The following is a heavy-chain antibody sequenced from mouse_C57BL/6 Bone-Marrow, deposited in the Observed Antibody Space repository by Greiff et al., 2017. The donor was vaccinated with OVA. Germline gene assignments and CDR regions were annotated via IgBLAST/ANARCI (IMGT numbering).Heavy chain of an antibody. D-gene: IGHD1-1*01. Sequence: QVQLQQSGAELVKPGASVKLSCKASGYTFTSYWMHWVKQRPGRGLEWIGRIDPNSGGTKYNEKFKSKATLTVDKPSSTAYMQLSSLTSEDSAVYYCARGGMYYYGSRDWDSAWFAYWGQGTLVTVSA. CDR3: ARGGMYYYGSRDWDSAWFAY. CDR2: IDPNSGGT. CDR1: GYTFTSYW. V-gene: IGHV1-72*01. J-gene: IGHJ3*01.